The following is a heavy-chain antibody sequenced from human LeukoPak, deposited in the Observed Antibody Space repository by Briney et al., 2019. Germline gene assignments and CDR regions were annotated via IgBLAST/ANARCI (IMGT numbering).Heavy chain of an antibody. CDR3: ASARLGSGLEGAFDI. CDR1: GGSISSYF. V-gene: IGHV4-59*01. CDR2: IYYSGST. D-gene: IGHD6-25*01. J-gene: IGHJ3*02. Sequence: ASETLSLTCTVSGGSISSYFWSSIRQPPGKGLEWIGYIYYSGSTNYNPSLKSRVTISVDTSKNQFSLKLSSVTAADTAVYYCASARLGSGLEGAFDIWGQGTMVTVSS.